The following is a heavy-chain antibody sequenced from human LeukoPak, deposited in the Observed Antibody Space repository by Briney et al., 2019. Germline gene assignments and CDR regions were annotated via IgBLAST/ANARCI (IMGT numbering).Heavy chain of an antibody. Sequence: SGTLSLTCAVSGGSISSSNWWSWVRQPPGKGLEWIGEIYHSGSTNYNPSLKSRVTISVDKSKNQFSLKLSSVTAADTAVYYCAREEGRQTYYDYVWGSYRQYYFDYWGQGTLVTVSS. CDR2: IYHSGST. V-gene: IGHV4-4*02. CDR1: GGSISSSNW. D-gene: IGHD3-16*02. CDR3: AREEGRQTYYDYVWGSYRQYYFDY. J-gene: IGHJ4*02.